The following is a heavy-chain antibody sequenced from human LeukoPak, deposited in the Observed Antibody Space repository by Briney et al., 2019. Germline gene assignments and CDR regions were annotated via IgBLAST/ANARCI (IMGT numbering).Heavy chain of an antibody. J-gene: IGHJ4*02. CDR3: ARYYYDSSGYYDSDY. CDR2: ISAYKGNT. Sequence: GASVKVSCKASGYTFTSYGIRWVRQAPGQGLEWMGWISAYKGNTNYAQKLQGRVTMTTDTSTSTAYMELRSLRSDDTAVYYCARYYYDSSGYYDSDYWGQGTLVTVSS. V-gene: IGHV1-18*01. CDR1: GYTFTSYG. D-gene: IGHD3-22*01.